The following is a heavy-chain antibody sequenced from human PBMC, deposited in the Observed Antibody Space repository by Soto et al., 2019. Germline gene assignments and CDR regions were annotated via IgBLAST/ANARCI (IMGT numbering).Heavy chain of an antibody. CDR3: ARGSSDVTMVRGFFDY. Sequence: QVQLVQSGAEVKKPGASVKVSCKASGYTFTSYDINWVRQATVQGLERMGWMNPNSGNTGDAQKFQVRVTITRNTSISTAYMELSRLRSEDWAVYYCARGSSDVTMVRGFFDYWGQGPLVTVSS. D-gene: IGHD3-10*01. V-gene: IGHV1-8*01. CDR2: MNPNSGNT. J-gene: IGHJ4*02. CDR1: GYTFTSYD.